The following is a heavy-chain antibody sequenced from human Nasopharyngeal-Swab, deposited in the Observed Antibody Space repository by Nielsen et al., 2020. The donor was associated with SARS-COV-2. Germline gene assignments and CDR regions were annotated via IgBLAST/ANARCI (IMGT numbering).Heavy chain of an antibody. V-gene: IGHV3-23*01. CDR2: IHSSGGTT. CDR1: EFTFSSYE. D-gene: IGHD5-12*01. Sequence: GESLKISCAASEFTFSSYEMSWVRQAPGKGPEWVSSIHSSGGTTRYADAVRGRFTISRDNSKNTLYLQMNSLRAEDTAIYYCAKGPGAGGYHSVYYFDYWGQGTLVTVSS. J-gene: IGHJ4*02. CDR3: AKGPGAGGYHSVYYFDY.